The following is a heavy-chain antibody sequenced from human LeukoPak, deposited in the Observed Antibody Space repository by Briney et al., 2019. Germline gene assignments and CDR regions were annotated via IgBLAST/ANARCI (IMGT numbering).Heavy chain of an antibody. V-gene: IGHV3-66*01. CDR2: IYSGGST. J-gene: IGHJ4*02. D-gene: IGHD2-21*02. Sequence: GGSLRLSCAASGFTVSSSYMSWVRQAPGKGLEWVSVIYSGGSTNYADSVKGRFTISRDNSKNTLDLQMNSLRAGDTAVYYCARGVTGTYPGHWGQGTLVTVSS. CDR3: ARGVTGTYPGH. CDR1: GFTVSSSY.